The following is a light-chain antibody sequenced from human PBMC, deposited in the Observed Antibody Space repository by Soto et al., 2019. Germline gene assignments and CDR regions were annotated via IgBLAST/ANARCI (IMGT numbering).Light chain of an antibody. Sequence: EIVLTQSPGTLSLSPGERATLSCRASQSVSRYFLAWYQQKPGQAPRLLIFGASDRATGIPDRFSGSGSGTDFILTISRLEPEDFAVYYCQQYGNSPYTFGQGTKLEIK. CDR2: GAS. CDR3: QQYGNSPYT. V-gene: IGKV3-20*01. J-gene: IGKJ2*01. CDR1: QSVSRYF.